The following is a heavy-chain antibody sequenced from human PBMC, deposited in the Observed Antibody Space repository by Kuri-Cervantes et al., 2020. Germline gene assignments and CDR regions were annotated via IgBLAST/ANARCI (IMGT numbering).Heavy chain of an antibody. D-gene: IGHD1-7*01. V-gene: IGHV4-30-2*01. J-gene: IGHJ5*02. CDR2: IHHSGST. CDR3: ARGGTGTTSVGAVHWFDP. CDR1: GGSISSGSYY. Sequence: LRLSCTVSGGSISSGSYYWSWIRQPPGKGLEWIGYIHHSGSTYYNPSLKSRVTISVDRSKNQFSLKLSSVTAADTAVYYCARGGTGTTSVGAVHWFDPWGQGTLVTVSS.